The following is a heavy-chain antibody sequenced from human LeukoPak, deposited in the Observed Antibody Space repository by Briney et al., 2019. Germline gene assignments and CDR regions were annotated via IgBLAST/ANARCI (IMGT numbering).Heavy chain of an antibody. CDR1: GGTFSSYA. CDR3: ARSYYDSSGYFQH. J-gene: IGHJ1*01. V-gene: IGHV1-69*05. Sequence: SVQVSFQASGGTFSSYAISWLRPAPGQGLAWMGRIIPIFGTANYAQKFQGRVTITTDESTSTAYMELSSLRSEDTAVYYCARSYYDSSGYFQHWGQGTLVTVSS. CDR2: IIPIFGTA. D-gene: IGHD3-22*01.